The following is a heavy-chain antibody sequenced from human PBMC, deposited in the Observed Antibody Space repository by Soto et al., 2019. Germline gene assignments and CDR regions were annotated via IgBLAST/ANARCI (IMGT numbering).Heavy chain of an antibody. J-gene: IGHJ4*02. Sequence: GGSLRLSCAASGFTFSSYAMSWVRQAPGKGLEWVSAISGSGGSTYYADSVKGRFTISRDNSKNTLYLQMNSLRAEDTAVYYCAKTPAPYSSRWSNFDYWGQGTLVTVSS. CDR2: ISGSGGST. CDR1: GFTFSSYA. V-gene: IGHV3-23*01. CDR3: AKTPAPYSSRWSNFDY. D-gene: IGHD6-13*01.